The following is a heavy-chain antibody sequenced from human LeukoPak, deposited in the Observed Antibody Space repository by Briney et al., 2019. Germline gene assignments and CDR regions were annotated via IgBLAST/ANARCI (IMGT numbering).Heavy chain of an antibody. D-gene: IGHD3-3*01. V-gene: IGHV3-7*04. J-gene: IGHJ2*01. CDR3: VKDTYESDGSGSYNWYFDL. CDR2: IKYDGRDK. CDR1: GFTFSTYW. Sequence: QSGGSLRLSCAAAGFTFSTYWMSWVRQAPGKGLEWVANIKYDGRDKYYVDSVKGRFTISRDNAKNSLYLHMTSLTADDTAVYYCVKDTYESDGSGSYNWYFDLWGRGTLVTVSS.